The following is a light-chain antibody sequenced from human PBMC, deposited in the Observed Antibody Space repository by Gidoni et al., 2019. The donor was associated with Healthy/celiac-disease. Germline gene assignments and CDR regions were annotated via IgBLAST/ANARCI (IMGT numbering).Light chain of an antibody. Sequence: EIELTQSPATLSLSPGERATLSCRASQSVSSYLAWYQQKPGQAPRLLIYDASNRATGIPARFSGSGSGTDFTLTISSLEPEDFAVYYCQQRSSTWTFGQXTKVEIK. J-gene: IGKJ1*01. CDR1: QSVSSY. V-gene: IGKV3-11*01. CDR3: QQRSSTWT. CDR2: DAS.